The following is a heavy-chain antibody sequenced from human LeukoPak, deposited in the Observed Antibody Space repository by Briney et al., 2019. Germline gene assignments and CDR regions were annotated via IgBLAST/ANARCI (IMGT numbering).Heavy chain of an antibody. Sequence: GGSLRLSCAASGFTFSDYYMSWIRQAPGKGLEWVSYISSSGSTIYYADSVKDRFTISRDNSKNTLYLQMNSLRPEDTAVYYCARQSSVTRSGLDSWGQGTLVTVSS. D-gene: IGHD4-17*01. V-gene: IGHV3-11*04. CDR3: ARQSSVTRSGLDS. J-gene: IGHJ4*02. CDR2: ISSSGSTI. CDR1: GFTFSDYY.